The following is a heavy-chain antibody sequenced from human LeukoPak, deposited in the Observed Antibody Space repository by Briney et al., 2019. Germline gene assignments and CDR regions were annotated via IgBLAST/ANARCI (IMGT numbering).Heavy chain of an antibody. CDR2: ISGSGSGGST. CDR1: GFTFSSSA. Sequence: GGSLRLSCAASGFTFSSSAMSWVRQAPGKGLEWVSSISGSGSGGSTYYADSVKGRFTISRDNSKNTLYLQMNSLRAEDTAVYYCARAESFRYCSSTSCSHHNWFDPWGQGTLVTVSS. CDR3: ARAESFRYCSSTSCSHHNWFDP. J-gene: IGHJ5*02. D-gene: IGHD2-2*01. V-gene: IGHV3-23*01.